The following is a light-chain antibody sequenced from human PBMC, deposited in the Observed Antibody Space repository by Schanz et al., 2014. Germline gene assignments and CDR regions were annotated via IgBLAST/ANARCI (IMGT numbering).Light chain of an antibody. CDR1: SNDIGDYNY. CDR2: EVS. J-gene: IGLJ2*01. CDR3: CSHAGNNDFGV. V-gene: IGLV2-11*01. Sequence: QSALTQPRSVSGSPGQSVTISCTGTSNDIGDYNYVSWYQHHPGKAPKLMIYEVSKRPSGVPDRFSGSKSGNTASLTISGLQAEDEADYYCCSHAGNNDFGVFGGGTKLTVL.